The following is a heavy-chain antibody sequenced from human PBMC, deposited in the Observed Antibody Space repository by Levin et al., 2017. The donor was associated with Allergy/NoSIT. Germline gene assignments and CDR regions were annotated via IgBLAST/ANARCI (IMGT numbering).Heavy chain of an antibody. CDR3: ARDWEVRGVIILPFDY. J-gene: IGHJ4*02. CDR2: ISSSSSTI. CDR1: GFTFSSSS. Sequence: LSLTCAASGFTFSSSSMNWVRQAPGKGLEWVSYISSSSSTIYYADSVKGRFTISRDNAKNSLYLQMNSLRAEDTAVYYCARDWEVRGVIILPFDYWGQGTLVTVSS. D-gene: IGHD3-10*01. V-gene: IGHV3-48*01.